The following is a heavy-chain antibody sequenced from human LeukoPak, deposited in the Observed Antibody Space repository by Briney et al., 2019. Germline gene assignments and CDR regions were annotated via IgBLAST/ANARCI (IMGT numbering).Heavy chain of an antibody. V-gene: IGHV1-18*01. J-gene: IGHJ3*02. CDR3: ASALKARYDAFDI. D-gene: IGHD6-6*01. Sequence: ASVKVSCKASGYTFTSYGISWVRQAPGQGLEWRGWISAYNGNTNYAQKLQGRVTMTTDTSTSTAYMEMRSLRSDDTAVYYCASALKARYDAFDIWGQGTMVTASS. CDR2: ISAYNGNT. CDR1: GYTFTSYG.